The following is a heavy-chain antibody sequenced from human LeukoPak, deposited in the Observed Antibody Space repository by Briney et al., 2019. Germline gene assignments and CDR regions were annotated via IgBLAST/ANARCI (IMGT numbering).Heavy chain of an antibody. CDR3: ASERSSGWYDY. Sequence: PGGSLRLSCAASGFTFSTYEMNWVRQAPGKGLEWVSYISSGGTTMYYADSVKGRFTISRDNAKNSLYLQMNNLRAEDTAVYYCASERSSGWYDYWGQGTLVTVSS. D-gene: IGHD6-19*01. V-gene: IGHV3-48*03. CDR2: ISSGGTTM. CDR1: GFTFSTYE. J-gene: IGHJ4*02.